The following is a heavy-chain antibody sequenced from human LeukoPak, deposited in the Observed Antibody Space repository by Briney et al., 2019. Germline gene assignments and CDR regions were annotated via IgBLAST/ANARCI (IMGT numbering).Heavy chain of an antibody. Sequence: SETLSLTCTVSRGSISSYYWSWIPQPAGRGLEWIGRIYTSGSTNYNPSLKSRVTMSVDTSKNQFSLKLSSVTAADTAVYYCARHGGRFLEWLLDVWGKGTTVTVSS. CDR2: IYTSGST. CDR3: ARHGGRFLEWLLDV. J-gene: IGHJ6*04. D-gene: IGHD3-3*01. V-gene: IGHV4-4*07. CDR1: RGSISSYY.